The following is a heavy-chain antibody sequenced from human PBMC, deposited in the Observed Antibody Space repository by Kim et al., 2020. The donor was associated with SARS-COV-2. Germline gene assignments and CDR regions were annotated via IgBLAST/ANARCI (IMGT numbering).Heavy chain of an antibody. Sequence: GGSLRLSCAASGFTFSSYAMSWVRQAPGKGLEWVSAISGSGGSTYYADSVKGRFTISRDNSKNTLYLQMNSLRAEDTAVYYCAKGSRFMITFGGVIDIAFDYWGQGTLVTVSS. D-gene: IGHD3-16*02. CDR1: GFTFSSYA. J-gene: IGHJ4*02. CDR3: AKGSRFMITFGGVIDIAFDY. V-gene: IGHV3-23*01. CDR2: ISGSGGST.